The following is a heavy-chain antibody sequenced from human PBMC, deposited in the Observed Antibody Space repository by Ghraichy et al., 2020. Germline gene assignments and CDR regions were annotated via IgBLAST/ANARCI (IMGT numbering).Heavy chain of an antibody. CDR3: ARDRSLPYVWGSYHSGAALDY. J-gene: IGHJ4*02. CDR1: GFTFSSYS. Sequence: GGSLRLSCAASGFTFSSYSMNWVRQAPGKGLEWVSSISSSSSYIYYADSVKGRFTISRDNAKNSLYLQMNSLRAEDTAVYYCARDRSLPYVWGSYHSGAALDYWGQGTLVTVSS. V-gene: IGHV3-21*01. D-gene: IGHD3-16*02. CDR2: ISSSSSYI.